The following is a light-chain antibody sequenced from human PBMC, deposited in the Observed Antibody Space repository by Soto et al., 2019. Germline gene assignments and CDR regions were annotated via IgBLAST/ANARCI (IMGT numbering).Light chain of an antibody. J-gene: IGLJ2*01. V-gene: IGLV2-14*01. CDR1: SSDVGGYKY. CDR3: SSYTSTTLLV. CDR2: EVS. Sequence: QSALTQPASVSGAPGQSITISCTGTSSDVGGYKYVSWYQQHPGKAPKLMIYEVSNRPSGVSNRFSGSKSGNTASLTISGLQPDDEADYYCSSYTSTTLLVFGGGTKLTVL.